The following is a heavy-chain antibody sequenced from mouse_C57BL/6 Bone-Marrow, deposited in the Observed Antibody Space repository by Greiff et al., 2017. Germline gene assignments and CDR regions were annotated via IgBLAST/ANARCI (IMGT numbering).Heavy chain of an antibody. CDR2: ISSGSSTI. J-gene: IGHJ4*01. CDR3: ARRPLMDY. CDR1: GFTFSDYG. V-gene: IGHV5-17*01. Sequence: EVQLVESGGGLVKPGGSLKLSCAASGFTFSDYGMHWVRQAPEQGLEWVAYISSGSSTIYYADTVKGRFTISRDNAKNTLFLQMTSLRSEDTAMYYCARRPLMDYWGQGTSVTVSS.